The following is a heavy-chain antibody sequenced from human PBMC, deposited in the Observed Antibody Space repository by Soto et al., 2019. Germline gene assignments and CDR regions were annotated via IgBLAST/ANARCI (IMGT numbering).Heavy chain of an antibody. J-gene: IGHJ4*02. V-gene: IGHV3-48*02. Sequence: PGGSLRLSCAASGFTFSSYSMNWVRQAPGKGLEWVSYISSSSSTIYYADSVKGRFTISRDNAKNSLYLQMNSLRDEDTAVYYCARVGSRITIFGVVVSPTYFDYWGQGTLVTSPQ. CDR3: ARVGSRITIFGVVVSPTYFDY. CDR1: GFTFSSYS. CDR2: ISSSSSTI. D-gene: IGHD3-3*01.